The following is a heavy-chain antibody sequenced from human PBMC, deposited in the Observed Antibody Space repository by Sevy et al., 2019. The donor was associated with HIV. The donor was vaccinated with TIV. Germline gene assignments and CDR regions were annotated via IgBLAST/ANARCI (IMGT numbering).Heavy chain of an antibody. CDR2: IKSKIDGETT. CDR1: GFTFNNAW. J-gene: IGHJ4*02. Sequence: GGSLRRSCAVSGFTFNNAWMNWVRQAPGTGLQWVGLIKSKIDGETTDYAAHVKGRFTISRDDSKNTLFLQMNSLKIEDTAVYYCATAPGYYDSAPFDYWGPGTLVTVSS. CDR3: ATAPGYYDSAPFDY. V-gene: IGHV3-15*01. D-gene: IGHD3-22*01.